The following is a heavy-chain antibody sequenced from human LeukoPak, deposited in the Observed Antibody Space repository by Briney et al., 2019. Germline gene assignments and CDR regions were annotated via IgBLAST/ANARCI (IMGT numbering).Heavy chain of an antibody. D-gene: IGHD6-13*01. V-gene: IGHV1-18*01. J-gene: IGHJ4*02. CDR1: GYTFSSHG. Sequence: ASVKVSCKASGYTFSSHGISWVRQAPGQGLEWMGWISAYNGDTNSATNLRGRITMTTDTSTSTAYMELRSLRSDDTAVYYCARSRSSWTYDYWGQGTLVTVSS. CDR2: ISAYNGDT. CDR3: ARSRSSWTYDY.